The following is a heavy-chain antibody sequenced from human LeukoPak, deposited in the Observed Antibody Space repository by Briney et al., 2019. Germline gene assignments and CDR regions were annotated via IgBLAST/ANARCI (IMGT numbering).Heavy chain of an antibody. CDR3: ARETYGSGSLTFDY. J-gene: IGHJ4*02. Sequence: SVKVSCKASGGTFSSYAICWVRQAPGQGLEWMGGIIPIFGTANYAQKFQGRVTITADESASTAYMELSSLRSEDTAVYYCARETYGSGSLTFDYWGQGTLVTVSS. D-gene: IGHD3-10*01. CDR2: IIPIFGTA. CDR1: GGTFSSYA. V-gene: IGHV1-69*13.